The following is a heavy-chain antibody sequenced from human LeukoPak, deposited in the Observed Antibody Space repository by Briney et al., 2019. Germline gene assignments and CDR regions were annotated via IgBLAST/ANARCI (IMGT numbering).Heavy chain of an antibody. Sequence: ASVNVSCKASGYSFSSYAMNWVRQAPGQGLEWMGWINTNTGNPTYAQGFTGRFVFSLDTSVSTAYLQISSLKAEDTAVYYCASEKVGVTDYWGQGTLVTVSS. V-gene: IGHV7-4-1*02. CDR3: ASEKVGVTDY. CDR2: INTNTGNP. D-gene: IGHD2-2*01. J-gene: IGHJ4*02. CDR1: GYSFSSYA.